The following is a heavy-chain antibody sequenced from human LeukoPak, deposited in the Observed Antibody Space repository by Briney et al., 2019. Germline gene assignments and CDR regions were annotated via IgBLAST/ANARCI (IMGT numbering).Heavy chain of an antibody. Sequence: GSLRLSCAASGFTFSSYWMHWVRQAPGKGLEWVAVIWYDGSNKYYADSVKGRFTISRDNSKNTLYLQMNSLRAEDTAVYYCARDKGDILAGLNYYYGMDVWGQGTTVTVSS. D-gene: IGHD3-9*01. V-gene: IGHV3-33*08. CDR2: IWYDGSNK. CDR1: GFTFSSYW. CDR3: ARDKGDILAGLNYYYGMDV. J-gene: IGHJ6*02.